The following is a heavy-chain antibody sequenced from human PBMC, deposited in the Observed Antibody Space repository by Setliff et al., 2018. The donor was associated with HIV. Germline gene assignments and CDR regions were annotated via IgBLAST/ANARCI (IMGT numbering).Heavy chain of an antibody. J-gene: IGHJ4*02. CDR1: GFTFSTYW. Sequence: LRLSCAASGFTFSTYWMIWVRQAPGKGLEWVAKIKQDGSEEYYVDSVKGRFTISRDNAKNTLYLQMNSLRAEDTAVYYCVRGPQFRPHWGQGTLVTVSS. CDR2: IKQDGSEE. V-gene: IGHV3-7*04. CDR3: VRGPQFRPH.